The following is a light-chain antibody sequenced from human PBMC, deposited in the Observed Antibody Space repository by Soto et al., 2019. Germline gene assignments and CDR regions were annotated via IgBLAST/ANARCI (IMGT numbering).Light chain of an antibody. CDR3: CSYAGSSTLV. CDR2: EGS. Sequence: QSVLTQPASVSGSPGQSITISCTGTSSDVGSYNLVSWYRQHPGKAPKLMIYEGSKRPSGVSNRFSGSKSGNTASLTISGIQAEDEADYYCCSYAGSSTLVFGGGTKLTVL. CDR1: SSDVGSYNL. V-gene: IGLV2-23*01. J-gene: IGLJ2*01.